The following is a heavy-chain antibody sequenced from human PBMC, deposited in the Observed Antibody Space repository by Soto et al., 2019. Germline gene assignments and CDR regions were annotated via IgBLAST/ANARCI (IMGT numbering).Heavy chain of an antibody. CDR1: GFTFSNYW. CDR2: IKQDGSEK. D-gene: IGHD3-10*01. Sequence: GGSLRLSCAASGFTFSNYWMSWVRQAPGKGLEWVANIKQDGSEKYYVDSVKGRFTISRDNSKNTLYLQMNSLRAEDTAVYYCARVIYGSFDYWGQGTLVTVS. V-gene: IGHV3-7*01. CDR3: ARVIYGSFDY. J-gene: IGHJ4*02.